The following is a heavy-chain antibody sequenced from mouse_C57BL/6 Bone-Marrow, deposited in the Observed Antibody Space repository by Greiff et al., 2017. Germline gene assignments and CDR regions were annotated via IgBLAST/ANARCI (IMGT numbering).Heavy chain of an antibody. J-gene: IGHJ4*01. CDR2: IYPGDGDT. D-gene: IGHD2-3*01. CDR1: GYAFSSSW. Sequence: VHLVESGPELVKPGASVKIPCKASGYAFSSSWMNWVKQRPGKGLEWIGRIYPGDGDTNYNGKFKGKATLTADKSSSTAYMQLSSLTSEDSAVYFCARKGTMMNYYAMDYWGQGTSVTVSS. V-gene: IGHV1-82*01. CDR3: ARKGTMMNYYAMDY.